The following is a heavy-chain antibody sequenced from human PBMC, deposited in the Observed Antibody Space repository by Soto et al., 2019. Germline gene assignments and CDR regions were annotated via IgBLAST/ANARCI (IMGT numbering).Heavy chain of an antibody. V-gene: IGHV3-66*01. CDR3: VRDGTYNWV. D-gene: IGHD1-1*01. Sequence: EVQLVESGGGLVQPGGSVRLSCADSGFTVSNNYMRWVRQAPGKGLEWVSLIYSGGATYYADSVKGRFTISRDNSKNTLYLQMNSLRAEDTAVYYCVRDGTYNWVGGQGILVTVSS. CDR1: GFTVSNNY. CDR2: IYSGGAT. J-gene: IGHJ4*02.